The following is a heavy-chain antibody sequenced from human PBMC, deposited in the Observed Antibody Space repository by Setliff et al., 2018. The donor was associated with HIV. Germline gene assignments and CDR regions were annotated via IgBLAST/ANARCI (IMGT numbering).Heavy chain of an antibody. D-gene: IGHD3-3*01. J-gene: IGHJ6*03. CDR2: IIPSSGGT. Sequence: ASVKVSCKASGYTFTGYYMHWVRQAPGQGLEWMGRIIPSSGGTNYAQKFQGRVTMTRDTSISTAYMDLSRLRSDDTAMYYCARDVYDYDFGGYFYMDVWGKGTTVTVSS. V-gene: IGHV1-2*06. CDR3: ARDVYDYDFGGYFYMDV. CDR1: GYTFTGYY.